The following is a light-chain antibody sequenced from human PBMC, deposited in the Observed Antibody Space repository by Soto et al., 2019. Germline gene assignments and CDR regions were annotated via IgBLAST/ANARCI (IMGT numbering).Light chain of an antibody. CDR2: GAS. V-gene: IGKV3-20*01. CDR1: QSVSSSY. Sequence: EIVLTQSPGTLSLSPGERATLSCRASQSVSSSYLAWYQQKSGQAPRLLIYGASSRATGIPDRLSGSGSGTDSTLTISRLEPEDFAVYYCQQYGSSPYTFGQGTKLEIK. J-gene: IGKJ2*01. CDR3: QQYGSSPYT.